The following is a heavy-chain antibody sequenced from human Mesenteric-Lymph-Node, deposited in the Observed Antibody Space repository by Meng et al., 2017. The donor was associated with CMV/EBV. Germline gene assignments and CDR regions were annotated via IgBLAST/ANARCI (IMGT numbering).Heavy chain of an antibody. CDR1: GYSFTSYW. Sequence: EGPLVRSAAAVARAGASAKNSCKGSGYSFTSYWIGWVRQMPGKGLEWMGIIYPGDSDTTYSPSFQGHVTISADKSISTAYLQWISLKASDTAMYYCARGYWYFDLWGRGTLVTVSS. CDR2: IYPGDSDT. V-gene: IGHV5-51*01. CDR3: ARGYWYFDL. J-gene: IGHJ2*01.